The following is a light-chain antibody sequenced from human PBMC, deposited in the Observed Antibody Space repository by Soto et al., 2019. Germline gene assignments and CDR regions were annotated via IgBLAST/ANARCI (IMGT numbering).Light chain of an antibody. J-gene: IGKJ1*01. CDR3: QQLDNYPRT. CDR2: TAS. Sequence: EIQLTQSPSFLSASVGDRVTITCRASQGISSYLAWYQLKPGKAPKLLISTASTLQSGVPSRFSGSGSGTEFTLTISSLQPEDFATYYCQQLDNYPRTFGQGTKVDIK. V-gene: IGKV1-9*01. CDR1: QGISSY.